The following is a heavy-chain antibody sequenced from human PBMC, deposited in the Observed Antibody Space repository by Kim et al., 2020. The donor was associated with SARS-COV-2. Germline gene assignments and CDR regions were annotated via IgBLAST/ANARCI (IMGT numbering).Heavy chain of an antibody. V-gene: IGHV3-30*03. CDR1: GFTFSSYG. CDR3: APSLDTAMVIDY. D-gene: IGHD5-18*01. CDR2: ISYDGSNK. J-gene: IGHJ4*02. Sequence: GGSLRLSCAASGFTFSSYGMHWVRQAPGKGLEWVAVISYDGSNKYYADSVKGRFTISRDNSKNTLYLQMNSLRAEDTAVYYCAPSLDTAMVIDYWGQGTL.